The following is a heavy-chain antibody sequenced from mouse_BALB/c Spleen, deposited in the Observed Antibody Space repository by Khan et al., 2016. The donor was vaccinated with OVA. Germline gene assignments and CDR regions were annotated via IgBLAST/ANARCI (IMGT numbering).Heavy chain of an antibody. Sequence: EVKLVESGGDLVKPGGSLKLSCAASGFTFSSYSMSWVRQTPDKRLEWVATISSGGDYTYYPDNVKGRFTISRDNAKNTLYLQMSSLKSEDTAMYYCASHLTGSFAYWDQGTLVTVSA. CDR3: ASHLTGSFAY. CDR2: ISSGGDYT. CDR1: GFTFSSYS. J-gene: IGHJ3*01. D-gene: IGHD4-1*01. V-gene: IGHV5-6*01.